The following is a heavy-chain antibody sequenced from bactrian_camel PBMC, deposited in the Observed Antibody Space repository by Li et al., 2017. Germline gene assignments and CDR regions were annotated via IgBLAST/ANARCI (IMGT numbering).Heavy chain of an antibody. CDR3: AARDDGSCSLNPRWTY. D-gene: IGHD7*01. CDR2: ISPPITTA. J-gene: IGHJ4*01. V-gene: IGHV3S53*01. CDR1: GYTASGRS. Sequence: QVQLVESGGGSVQAGGSLRLSCAASGYTASGRSMAWFRQPPGKEREAVASISPPITTAWYAEAVKGRFTISQDSRDNTLYLQMNYLKPEDTAIYYCAARDDGSCSLNPRWTYRGQGTQVTVS.